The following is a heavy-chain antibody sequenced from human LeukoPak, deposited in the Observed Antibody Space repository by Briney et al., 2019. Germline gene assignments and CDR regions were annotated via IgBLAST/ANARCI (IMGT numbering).Heavy chain of an antibody. CDR3: AKDTAAGDYYYGLDV. CDR2: ISGDGGYI. J-gene: IGHJ6*02. D-gene: IGHD6-13*01. Sequence: PGGSLRLSCAASGFTFDDYAMHWVRQAPGKGLEWVSLISGDGGYIYYSESVKGRFTISRDNSKNSLYLQMNSLRTEDTALYYCAKDTAAGDYYYGLDVWGQGTRVTVSS. V-gene: IGHV3-43*02. CDR1: GFTFDDYA.